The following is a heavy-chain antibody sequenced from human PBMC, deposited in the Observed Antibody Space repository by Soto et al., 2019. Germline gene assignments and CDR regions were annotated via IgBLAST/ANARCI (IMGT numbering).Heavy chain of an antibody. V-gene: IGHV3-11*01. D-gene: IGHD3-22*01. Sequence: GGSLRLSCAASGFTFSDYYMNWIRQAPGRGLEWISYISGGGGSTIYYTDSVKGRFTISRDNTKKSLYLDMNSLRAEDTAVYFCARGRGYYDSSGYDFWGQGTPVTVSS. CDR3: ARGRGYYDSSGYDF. J-gene: IGHJ4*02. CDR2: ISGGGGSTI. CDR1: GFTFSDYY.